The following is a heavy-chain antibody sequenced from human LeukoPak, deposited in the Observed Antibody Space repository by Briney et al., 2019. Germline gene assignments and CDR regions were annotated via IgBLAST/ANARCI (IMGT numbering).Heavy chain of an antibody. D-gene: IGHD2-2*01. CDR1: GYTFTSFG. V-gene: IGHV1-18*01. J-gene: IGHJ6*02. CDR2: ISPYDGNT. Sequence: ASVKVSCKASGYTFTSFGITWVRQAPGQGLEWMGWISPYDGNTNYAQKLQGRVTMTTDTSTSTAYMELRSLRSDDTAVYYCAREYCSSTSCSPWYYYYGMDVWGQGTTVTVSS. CDR3: AREYCSSTSCSPWYYYYGMDV.